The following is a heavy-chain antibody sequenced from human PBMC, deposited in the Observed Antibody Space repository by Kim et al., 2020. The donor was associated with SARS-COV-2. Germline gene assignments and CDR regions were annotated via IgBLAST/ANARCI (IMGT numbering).Heavy chain of an antibody. CDR1: GFTFDDYA. CDR2: ISWNSGSI. V-gene: IGHV3-9*01. CDR3: AKADYGDYEEGYYFDY. Sequence: GGSLRLSCAASGFTFDDYAMHWVRQAPGKGLEWVSGISWNSGSIGYADSVKGRFTISRDNAKNSLYLQMNSLRAEDTALYYCAKADYGDYEEGYYFDYWGQGTQVTVSS. J-gene: IGHJ4*02. D-gene: IGHD4-17*01.